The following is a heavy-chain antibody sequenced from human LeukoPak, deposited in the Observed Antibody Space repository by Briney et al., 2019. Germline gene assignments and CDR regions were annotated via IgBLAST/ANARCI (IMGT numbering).Heavy chain of an antibody. V-gene: IGHV1-18*01. CDR2: ISAYNGNT. CDR1: GYTFTSYG. Sequence: ASVKVSCKASGYTFTSYGISWVRQAPGQGLEWMGWISAYNGNTNYAQKLQGRVTMTTDTYTSTAYMELRSLRSDDTAVYYCARDRSYYDYVWGSYRPYYFDYWGQGTLVTVSS. J-gene: IGHJ4*02. CDR3: ARDRSYYDYVWGSYRPYYFDY. D-gene: IGHD3-16*02.